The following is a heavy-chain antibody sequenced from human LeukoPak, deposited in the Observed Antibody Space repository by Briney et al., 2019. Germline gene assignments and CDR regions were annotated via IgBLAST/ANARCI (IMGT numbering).Heavy chain of an antibody. J-gene: IGHJ4*02. D-gene: IGHD1-14*01. CDR2: IKQDGSEK. CDR3: ARDIRARTADY. V-gene: IGHV3-7*01. CDR1: GFTFSSNW. Sequence: PGGSLRLSCAASGFTFSSNWMSWVRQAPGKGLEWVGNIKQDGSEKYYVDSVKGRFTISRDNAKNSLYLQMNSLRAEDTAVYYCARDIRARTADYWGQGTLVTVSS.